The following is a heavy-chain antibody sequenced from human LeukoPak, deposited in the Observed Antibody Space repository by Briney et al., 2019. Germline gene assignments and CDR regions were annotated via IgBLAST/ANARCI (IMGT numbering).Heavy chain of an antibody. D-gene: IGHD1-1*01. J-gene: IGHJ4*02. CDR2: ITGSGGST. V-gene: IGHV3-23*01. Sequence: GGSLRLSCAASGFTFSNYGLSWVRQAPGKGLEWVSGITGSGGSTYYADSVKGRFTISRDNAKNSLYLQMNSLRAEDTAVYYCARRYTQFDYWGQGTLVTVSS. CDR1: GFTFSNYG. CDR3: ARRYTQFDY.